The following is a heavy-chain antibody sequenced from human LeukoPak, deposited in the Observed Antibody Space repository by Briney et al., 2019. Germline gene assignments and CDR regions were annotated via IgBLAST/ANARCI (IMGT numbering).Heavy chain of an antibody. J-gene: IGHJ4*02. Sequence: GASVNVSCKASGYTFTSHYMHCERQAPGQGLEWTGIINPSGGSTSYAQKFQGRVTMTRDMSTSTVYMELSSLRSEDTAVYYCATGIAAAGPRHNDYWGQGTLVTVSS. CDR2: INPSGGST. CDR3: ATGIAAAGPRHNDY. D-gene: IGHD6-13*01. V-gene: IGHV1-46*01. CDR1: GYTFTSHY.